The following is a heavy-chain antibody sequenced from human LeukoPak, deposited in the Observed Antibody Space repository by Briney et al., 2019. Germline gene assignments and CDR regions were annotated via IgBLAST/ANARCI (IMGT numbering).Heavy chain of an antibody. J-gene: IGHJ4*02. V-gene: IGHV4-59*08. Sequence: SETLSLTCTVSGGSISSYYWSWIRQPPGKGLEWIGYIYYSGSTNYKPSLKSRVTISVDTSKNQFSLKLSSVTAADTAVYYCARASYSYDISGWVPFDYWGQGTLVTVSS. CDR1: GGSISSYY. D-gene: IGHD3-22*01. CDR2: IYYSGST. CDR3: ARASYSYDISGWVPFDY.